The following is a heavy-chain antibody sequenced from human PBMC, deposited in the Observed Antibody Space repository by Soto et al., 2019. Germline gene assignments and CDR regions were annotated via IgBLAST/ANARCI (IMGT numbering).Heavy chain of an antibody. V-gene: IGHV2-5*02. J-gene: IGHJ5*02. CDR2: IYWDDDK. CDR1: GFSLSTSGVG. D-gene: IGHD3-10*01. Sequence: QITLKESGPTLVQPTQTLTLTCTFSGFSLSTSGVGVGWIRQPPGKALEWLALIYWDDDKRNSPSLKSRLIISKDTSKNQGGPTRTIRDPVDTAPYYWARRLPYEYGSGRYMYIWFDPWGQGTLVTVS. CDR3: ARRLPYEYGSGRYMYIWFDP.